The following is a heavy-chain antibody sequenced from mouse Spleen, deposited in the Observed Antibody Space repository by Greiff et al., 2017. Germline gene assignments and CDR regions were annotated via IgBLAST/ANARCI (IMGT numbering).Heavy chain of an antibody. J-gene: IGHJ3*01. V-gene: IGHV2-2*01. CDR2: IWSGGST. Sequence: VQLQQSGPGLVQPSQSLSITCTVSGFSLTSYGVHWVRQSPGKGLEWLGVIWSGGSTDYNAAFISRLSISKDNSKSQVFFKMTSLQADNTAIYYCARNDYSNSFAYWGQGTLVTVSA. CDR1: GFSLTSYG. D-gene: IGHD2-5*01. CDR3: ARNDYSNSFAY.